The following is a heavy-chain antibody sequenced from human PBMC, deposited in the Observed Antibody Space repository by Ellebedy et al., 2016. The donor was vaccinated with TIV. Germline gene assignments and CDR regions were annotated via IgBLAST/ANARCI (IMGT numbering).Heavy chain of an antibody. CDR2: IWYDGSNK. D-gene: IGHD2-15*01. V-gene: IGHV3-33*01. CDR3: ARGRSHWLLNYYGMDV. Sequence: GESLKISXAASGFTFSSYGMHWVRQAPGKGLEWVAVIWYDGSNKYYADSVKGRFTISRDNSKNTLYLQMNSLRAEDTAVYYCARGRSHWLLNYYGMDVWGQGTTVTVSS. CDR1: GFTFSSYG. J-gene: IGHJ6*02.